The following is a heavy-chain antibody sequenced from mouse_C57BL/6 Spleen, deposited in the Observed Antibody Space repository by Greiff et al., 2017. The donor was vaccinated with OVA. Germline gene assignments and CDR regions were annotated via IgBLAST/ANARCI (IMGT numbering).Heavy chain of an antibody. J-gene: IGHJ2*01. V-gene: IGHV5-17*01. Sequence: EVKVVESGGGLVKPGGSLKLSCAASGFTFSDYGMHWVRQAPEKGLEWVAYISSGSSTIYYADTVKGRFTISRDNAKNTLFLQMTSLRSEDTAMYYCARQFITTVGSYFDYWGQGTTLTVSS. CDR1: GFTFSDYG. CDR2: ISSGSSTI. D-gene: IGHD1-1*01. CDR3: ARQFITTVGSYFDY.